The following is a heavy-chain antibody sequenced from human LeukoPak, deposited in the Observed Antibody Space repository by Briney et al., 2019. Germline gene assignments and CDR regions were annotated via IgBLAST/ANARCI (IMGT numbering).Heavy chain of an antibody. J-gene: IGHJ4*02. Sequence: GGSLRLSCVASGFXFGSYWMSWVRLTPGKGLEWVANIKKDGSEKYYVDSVKGRFTISRDDAKNSLYLQMNSLRAEDTAVYYCAREGRGLRSPRFGESPRFDSWGQGTLVTVSS. CDR3: AREGRGLRSPRFGESPRFDS. CDR2: IKKDGSEK. D-gene: IGHD3-10*01. CDR1: GFXFGSYW. V-gene: IGHV3-7*04.